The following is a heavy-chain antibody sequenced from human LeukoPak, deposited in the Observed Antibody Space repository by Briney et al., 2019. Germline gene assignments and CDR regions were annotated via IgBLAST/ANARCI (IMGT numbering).Heavy chain of an antibody. CDR2: ISGSGGST. J-gene: IGHJ4*02. CDR1: GFTFSSYA. D-gene: IGHD2-2*01. V-gene: IGHV3-23*01. Sequence: PGGSLRLSCAASGFTFSSYAMSWVRQAPGRELEWVSAISGSGGSTYYADSVKGRFTISRDNSKNTLYLQMNSLRAEDTAVYYCAKDAPVNIVVVPAANSWGQGTLVTVSS. CDR3: AKDAPVNIVVVPAANS.